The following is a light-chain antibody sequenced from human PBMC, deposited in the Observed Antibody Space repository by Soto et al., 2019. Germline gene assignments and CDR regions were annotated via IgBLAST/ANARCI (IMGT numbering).Light chain of an antibody. CDR3: HRYNSVPLT. V-gene: IGKV1-27*01. Sequence: DLEMSQSLSTLSASVGDTVTITCGSCQGIGNFLAWYQQKPGDVPKLLIYAASTVQSGGPSRFSGSGSGTDFTLTISSLQPEDVATYYCHRYNSVPLTFGGGTKVDIK. J-gene: IGKJ4*01. CDR1: QGIGNF. CDR2: AAS.